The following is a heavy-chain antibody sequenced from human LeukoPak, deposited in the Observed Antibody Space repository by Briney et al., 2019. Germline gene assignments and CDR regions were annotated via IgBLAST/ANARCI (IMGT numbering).Heavy chain of an antibody. J-gene: IGHJ4*02. Sequence: QTGGSLRLSCAASGFTFDNYRMSWVPQAPGKGLEWVSTVNADGGNTYYADSVKGRFTISRDNSKSTLILQMNSLRVEDTALYYCTKRVKYGGTWDHFADWGQGTLVTVSS. V-gene: IGHV3-23*01. CDR3: TKRVKYGGTWDHFAD. D-gene: IGHD1-26*01. CDR1: GFTFDNYR. CDR2: VNADGGNT.